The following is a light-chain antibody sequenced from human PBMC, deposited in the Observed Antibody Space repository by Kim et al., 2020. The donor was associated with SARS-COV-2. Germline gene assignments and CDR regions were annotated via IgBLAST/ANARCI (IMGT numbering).Light chain of an antibody. CDR2: EAS. CDR3: QYYSSSPRT. CDR1: QSVTNNY. J-gene: IGKJ1*01. V-gene: IGKV3-20*01. Sequence: SPGAIATLSCRASQSVTNNYLGWHQQRPGQAPRLLIYEASRRVPGIPDRFSGSGSGTDFTLTISRLEPEDFAVYYCQYYSSSPRTFGQGTKVDIK.